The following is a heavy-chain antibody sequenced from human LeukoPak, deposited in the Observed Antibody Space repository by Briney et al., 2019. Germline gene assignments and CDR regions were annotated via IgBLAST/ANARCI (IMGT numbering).Heavy chain of an antibody. J-gene: IGHJ4*02. Sequence: GGSLRLSCAASGFTFTNYGLHWVRQAPGKGLEWVALISTDGSNKNYADSVRGRFTISRDNSKNTLYLQMNSLRAEDTAVYYCARGEVGDWGQGTLVTVSS. D-gene: IGHD1-26*01. CDR2: ISTDGSNK. CDR3: ARGEVGD. V-gene: IGHV3-30*03. CDR1: GFTFTNYG.